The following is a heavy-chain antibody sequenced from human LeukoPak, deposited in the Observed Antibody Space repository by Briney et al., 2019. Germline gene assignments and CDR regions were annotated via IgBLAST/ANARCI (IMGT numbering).Heavy chain of an antibody. CDR2: IYPGDSDT. Sequence: GESLKISCKGSGYSFTSYWIGWVRQMPGKGLEWMGVIYPGDSDTRYSPSFQGQVTVSADKSINTAYLQWSSLKASDTAMHYCVTGTGRALDIWGQGTMVTVSS. J-gene: IGHJ3*02. D-gene: IGHD1-1*01. CDR3: VTGTGRALDI. V-gene: IGHV5-51*01. CDR1: GYSFTSYW.